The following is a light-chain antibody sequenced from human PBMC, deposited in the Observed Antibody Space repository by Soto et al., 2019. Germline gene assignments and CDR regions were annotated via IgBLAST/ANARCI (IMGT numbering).Light chain of an antibody. CDR2: GAS. CDR3: QQYGSSPPYT. V-gene: IGKV3-20*01. Sequence: EIVLTQSPGTLSLSPGERATLSCRASHSVSSRYLAWYQQKPGQAPRLLIYGASSRATGIPDRFSGSGSGTDFTLTISRLEPEDFEVYYCQQYGSSPPYTFGQGTKLEIK. CDR1: HSVSSRY. J-gene: IGKJ2*01.